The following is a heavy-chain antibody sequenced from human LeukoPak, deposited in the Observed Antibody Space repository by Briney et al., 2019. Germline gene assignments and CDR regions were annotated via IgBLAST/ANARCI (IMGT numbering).Heavy chain of an antibody. V-gene: IGHV3-48*01. CDR2: ISSSSSTI. CDR3: AREPLHYYDSSGFDY. Sequence: PGGSLRLSCAASGFTFSSYSMNWVRQAPGKGLEWVSYISSSSSTIYYADSVKGRFTISRDNAKNSLYLQMNSLRAEDTAVYYCAREPLHYYDSSGFDYWGQGTLVTVSS. J-gene: IGHJ4*02. CDR1: GFTFSSYS. D-gene: IGHD3-22*01.